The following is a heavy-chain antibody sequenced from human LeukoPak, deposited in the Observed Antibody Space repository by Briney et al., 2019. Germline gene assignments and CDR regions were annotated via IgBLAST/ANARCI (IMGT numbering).Heavy chain of an antibody. V-gene: IGHV4-59*01. Sequence: PSETLSLTCTLSAPSISSYYWSWIRQPPGKGLEWIGYIYYSGSTNYNPSLKSRVTISVDTSKNQFSLKLSSVTAADTAVYYCARVRQQLVSNWFDPWGQGTLVTVSS. CDR3: ARVRQQLVSNWFDP. CDR1: APSISSYY. D-gene: IGHD6-13*01. J-gene: IGHJ5*02. CDR2: IYYSGST.